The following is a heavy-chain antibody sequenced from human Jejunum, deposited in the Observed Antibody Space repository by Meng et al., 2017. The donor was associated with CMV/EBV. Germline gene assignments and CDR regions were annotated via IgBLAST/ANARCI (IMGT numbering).Heavy chain of an antibody. CDR1: GYTLTSYA. D-gene: IGHD3-9*01. CDR2: INTNTWNP. V-gene: IGHV7-4-1*02. J-gene: IGHJ4*02. Sequence: SGYTLTSYAMNWVRQAAGQGHEWMGWINTNTWNPTYAKLLTGRFVFSLDTSVSTAYLQISSLKAEDTAVYYCARRMNYEILTGSQIDYWGQGTLVTVSS. CDR3: ARRMNYEILTGSQIDY.